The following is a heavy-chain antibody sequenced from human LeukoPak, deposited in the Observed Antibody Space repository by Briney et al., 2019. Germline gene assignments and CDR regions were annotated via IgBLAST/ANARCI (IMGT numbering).Heavy chain of an antibody. Sequence: SETLSLTCTVPGGSIRSYWWSWIRQPPGKGLEWIGYIYHSGTTNNNPSLKSRVTISVDTSKNQFSLKLSSVTAADTAVYYCVGHYYDSGRYTQDAFDVWGQGTMVTVSS. CDR3: VGHYYDSGRYTQDAFDV. D-gene: IGHD3-10*01. CDR1: GGSIRSYW. V-gene: IGHV4-59*08. CDR2: IYHSGTT. J-gene: IGHJ3*01.